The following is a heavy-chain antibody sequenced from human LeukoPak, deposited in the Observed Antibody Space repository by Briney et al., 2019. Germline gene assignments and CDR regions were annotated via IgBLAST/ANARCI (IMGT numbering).Heavy chain of an antibody. Sequence: GESLKISCKGSGYSFTSYWIGWVRQMPGKGLEWMGIIYPGDSDTRYSPSFQGQVTISADKSISTAYLQWSSLKASDTAIYYCARHRSNYYYYMDVWGKGTTVTVSS. CDR3: ARHRSNYYYYMDV. J-gene: IGHJ6*03. CDR1: GYSFTSYW. V-gene: IGHV5-51*01. CDR2: IYPGDSDT.